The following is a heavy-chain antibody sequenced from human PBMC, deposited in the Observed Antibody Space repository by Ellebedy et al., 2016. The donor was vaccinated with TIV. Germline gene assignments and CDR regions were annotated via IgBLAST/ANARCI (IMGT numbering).Heavy chain of an antibody. V-gene: IGHV4-61*08. D-gene: IGHD5-12*01. CDR3: ARSSLGRLRFEY. CDR2: IYYSGST. J-gene: IGHJ4*02. Sequence: SETLSLTCAVSGGSISSGGYYWSWIRQPPGKGLEWIGYIYYSGSTNYNPSLKSRVTISVDTSKNQFSLKLSSVTAADTAVYYCARSSLGRLRFEYWGQGTLVTVSS. CDR1: GGSISSGGYY.